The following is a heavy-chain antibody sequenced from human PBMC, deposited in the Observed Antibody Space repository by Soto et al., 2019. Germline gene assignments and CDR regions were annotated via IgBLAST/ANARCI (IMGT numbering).Heavy chain of an antibody. CDR1: GYTFIAYS. CDR2: INTRDGTT. CDR3: ARGGGTLDY. J-gene: IGHJ4*02. Sequence: QAQMVQSGAEVKKSGASVKLSCKASGYTFIAYSVYWVRQAPGQGLEYMGIINTRDGTTIYAQKFQGRATMTRDTSTSTVYMELSSLRSDDTALYYCARGGGTLDYWGQGTLVTVSS. V-gene: IGHV1-46*01.